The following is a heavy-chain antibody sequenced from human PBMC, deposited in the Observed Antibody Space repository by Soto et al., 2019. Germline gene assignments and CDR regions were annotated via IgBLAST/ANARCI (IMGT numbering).Heavy chain of an antibody. D-gene: IGHD2-2*01. CDR2: IYYSGAT. V-gene: IGHV4-39*01. CDR3: ARRSIEVSGAYGYGWGMEV. Sequence: PSETLSLTCTISGGSISSGDYYWGWIRQPPGKDLEWIGTIYYSGATSYNPSLKSRVTISVDTSRKQCSLKVSSVTAADTAIYYCARRSIEVSGAYGYGWGMEVWGQGTTVTVSS. J-gene: IGHJ6*02. CDR1: GGSISSGDYY.